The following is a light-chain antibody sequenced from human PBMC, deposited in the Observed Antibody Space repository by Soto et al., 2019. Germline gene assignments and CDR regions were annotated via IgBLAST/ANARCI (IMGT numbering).Light chain of an antibody. CDR1: NSDVGAYSY. Sequence: QSALTQPASVSGSPGQSITISCTGTNSDVGAYSYVSWYQQYPGKAPKLMIYEVSNRPSGVSNRFSGSKSGNTASLTISGLQAEDEADYYCSSYTSSSTLYVFGTGTKVTVL. CDR3: SSYTSSSTLYV. J-gene: IGLJ1*01. CDR2: EVS. V-gene: IGLV2-14*01.